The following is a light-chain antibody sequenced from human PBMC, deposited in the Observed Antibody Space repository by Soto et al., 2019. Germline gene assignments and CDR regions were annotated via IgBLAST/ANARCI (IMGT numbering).Light chain of an antibody. CDR1: SSNIGSNT. J-gene: IGLJ1*01. V-gene: IGLV1-44*01. Sequence: QSVLTQPPSASGTPGQRVTISCSGSSSNIGSNTVNWYQQLPGTAPKLLIYSNNQRPSRVPDRFSDSKSGTSAALAISGLQSEDEAVYYCAAWDDSLNGYVFGTGTKLTVL. CDR2: SNN. CDR3: AAWDDSLNGYV.